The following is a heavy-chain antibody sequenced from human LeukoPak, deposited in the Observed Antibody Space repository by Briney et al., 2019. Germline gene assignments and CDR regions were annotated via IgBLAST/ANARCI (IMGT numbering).Heavy chain of an antibody. CDR2: ISAYNGNT. J-gene: IGHJ4*02. D-gene: IGHD6-19*01. V-gene: IGHV1-18*01. CDR1: GYTFTSYG. Sequence: GASVKVSCKASGYTFTSYGISWVRQAPGQGLEWMGWISAYNGNTNYAQKFQGRVTMTRDTSISTAYMELSRLRSDDTAVYYCARGYSSFPDYWGQGTLVTVSS. CDR3: ARGYSSFPDY.